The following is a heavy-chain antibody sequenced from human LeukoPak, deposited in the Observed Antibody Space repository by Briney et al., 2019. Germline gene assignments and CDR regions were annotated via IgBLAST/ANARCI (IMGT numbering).Heavy chain of an antibody. J-gene: IGHJ6*02. D-gene: IGHD3-10*01. V-gene: IGHV1-18*01. Sequence: ASVKVSCKASGYTFTSYGISWVRQAPGQGLEWMGWISAYNGNTNYAQKLQGRVTVTTDTSTSTAYMELRSLRSDDTAVYYCARVKYYYGSGSYADVTYYYGMDVWGQGTTVTVSS. CDR1: GYTFTSYG. CDR2: ISAYNGNT. CDR3: ARVKYYYGSGSYADVTYYYGMDV.